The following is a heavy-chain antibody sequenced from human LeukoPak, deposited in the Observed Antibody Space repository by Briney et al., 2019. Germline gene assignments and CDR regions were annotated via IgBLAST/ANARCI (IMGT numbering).Heavy chain of an antibody. V-gene: IGHV3-15*01. CDR2: LKSKTDGGTT. D-gene: IGHD6-13*01. CDR3: YSSSLGFDY. Sequence: GGSLRLSCTASGFTFSNAWMNWVRQAPGKGLEWVGRLKSKTDGGTTDYAAPVKGRFTISRDDSKNTLYLQMNSLKTEDTAVYYCYSSSLGFDYWGQGTLVTVSS. J-gene: IGHJ4*02. CDR1: GFTFSNAW.